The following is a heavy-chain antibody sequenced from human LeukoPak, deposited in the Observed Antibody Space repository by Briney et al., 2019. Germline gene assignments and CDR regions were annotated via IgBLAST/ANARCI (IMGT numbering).Heavy chain of an antibody. V-gene: IGHV3-9*01. CDR1: GFTFDDYA. D-gene: IGHD3-10*01. Sequence: GGSLRLSCAASGFTFDDYAMHWVRQAPGKGLEWVSGISWNSGSIGYADSVKGRFTISRENAKNSLYLQMNSLRAEDTALYYCAKVRVRGVIFRLLGPTALDYWGQGTLVTVSS. CDR3: AKVRVRGVIFRLLGPTALDY. J-gene: IGHJ4*02. CDR2: ISWNSGSI.